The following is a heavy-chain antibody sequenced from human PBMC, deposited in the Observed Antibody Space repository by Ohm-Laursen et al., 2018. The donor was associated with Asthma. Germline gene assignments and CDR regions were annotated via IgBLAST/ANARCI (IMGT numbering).Heavy chain of an antibody. J-gene: IGHJ4*02. CDR1: GFTFNSYG. D-gene: IGHD1-14*01. Sequence: SLRLSCTASGFTFNSYGIHWVRQAPGKGLEWVAVISFDGSNKYYADSVKGRFTISRDNAKNSLYLQMNSLRAEDTAVYYCARDGPELPTELDYWGPGTLVTVSS. CDR2: ISFDGSNK. V-gene: IGHV3-30*03. CDR3: ARDGPELPTELDY.